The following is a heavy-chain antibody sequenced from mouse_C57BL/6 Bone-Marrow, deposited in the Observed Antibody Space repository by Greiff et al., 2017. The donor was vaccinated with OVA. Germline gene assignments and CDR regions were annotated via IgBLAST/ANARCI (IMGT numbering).Heavy chain of an antibody. D-gene: IGHD3-2*02. J-gene: IGHJ3*01. V-gene: IGHV7-1*01. CDR2: SRNKANDYTT. CDR3: ARDDQATWFAY. CDR1: GFTFSDFY. Sequence: EVNVVESGGGLVQSGRSLRLSCATSGFTFSDFYMEWVRQAPGKGLEWIAASRNKANDYTTEYSASVKGRFIVSRDTSQSILYRQMNALRAEDTASYYCARDDQATWFAYWGQGTLVTVSA.